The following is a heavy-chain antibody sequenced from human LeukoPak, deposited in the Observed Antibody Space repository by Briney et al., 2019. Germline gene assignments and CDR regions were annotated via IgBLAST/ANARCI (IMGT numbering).Heavy chain of an antibody. CDR1: GYTFTDYA. J-gene: IGHJ6*02. V-gene: IGHV7-4-1*02. Sequence: ASVNVSCKASGYTFTDYAMNWVRQAPGQGLEWMGWINTNTGNPTFAQGFTGRFVFSLDTPVSTAYLQISSLKAEDTALYYCARSDYGLDVWGQGTTVTVSS. CDR2: INTNTGNP. CDR3: ARSDYGLDV.